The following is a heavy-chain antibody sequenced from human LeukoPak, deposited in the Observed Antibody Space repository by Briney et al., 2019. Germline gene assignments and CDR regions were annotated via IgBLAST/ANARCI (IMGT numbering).Heavy chain of an antibody. Sequence: GGSLRLSCAASGFTFSSYGMHWVRQAPGKGLEWVAVISSDGSNKYFADSVKGRITISRDNSKNTLYLQMNSLRAEDTAVYYCAKPRDTAYYFDYWGQGTLVTVSS. J-gene: IGHJ4*02. D-gene: IGHD5-18*01. CDR1: GFTFSSYG. V-gene: IGHV3-30*18. CDR3: AKPRDTAYYFDY. CDR2: ISSDGSNK.